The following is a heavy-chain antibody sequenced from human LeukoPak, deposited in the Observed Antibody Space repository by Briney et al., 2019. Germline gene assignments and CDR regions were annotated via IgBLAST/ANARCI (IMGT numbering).Heavy chain of an antibody. CDR2: FGTRSTSI. Sequence: GGSLRLSCAASGLTFSSHWMHWVRQAPGKGLVWVSSFGTRSTSIYHAGSVKGRFAISRDNAKNSLYLQMNSLRAEDTALYYCARGVSEGFDFWGQGTLVTVSS. V-gene: IGHV3-21*01. CDR1: GLTFSSHW. CDR3: ARGVSEGFDF. J-gene: IGHJ4*02. D-gene: IGHD3-22*01.